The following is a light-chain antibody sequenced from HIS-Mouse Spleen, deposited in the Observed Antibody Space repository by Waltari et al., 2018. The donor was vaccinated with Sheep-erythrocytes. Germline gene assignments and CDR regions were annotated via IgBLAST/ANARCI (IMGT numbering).Light chain of an antibody. V-gene: IGLV2-11*01. CDR1: SSDVGGYNY. CDR2: DVS. J-gene: IGLJ1*01. CDR3: CSYAGSYNHV. Sequence: QSALTQPRSVSGSPGQSVTISRTGTSSDVGGYNYVSWYQQHPGKAPKPMIYDVSKRPSGVPDPFSGSKSGNTASLTISGLQAEDEADYYCCSYAGSYNHVFATGTKVTVL.